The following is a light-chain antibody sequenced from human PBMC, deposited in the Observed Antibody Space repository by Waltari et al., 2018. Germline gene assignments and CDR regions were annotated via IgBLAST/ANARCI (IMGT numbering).Light chain of an antibody. CDR1: PSVTTN. J-gene: IGKJ2*02. CDR2: GSS. Sequence: ETVMTQSPDTLSLSQGERATLSCRASPSVTTNLAWYQHKPGQATRLLIYGSSSSATGIPARFSCSWSGTEFTRTISSLQSEDFAVYYCQQYNNWPLCTFGQGTKLEIK. CDR3: QQYNNWPLCT. V-gene: IGKV3-15*01.